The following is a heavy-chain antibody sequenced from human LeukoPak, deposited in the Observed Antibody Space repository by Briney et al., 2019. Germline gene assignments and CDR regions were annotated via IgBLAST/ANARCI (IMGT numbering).Heavy chain of an antibody. CDR2: IKSKTDGGTT. Sequence: NPGGSPRLSCAASGFTLSNAWMSWGRQAPGEGLEWVGRIKSKTDGGTTDYAAPVKGRFTISRDDSKNTLYLQMNSLKTEDTAVYYCTTVTLDYYDSSGYLWYFDYWGQGTLVTVSS. CDR3: TTVTLDYYDSSGYLWYFDY. V-gene: IGHV3-15*01. D-gene: IGHD3-22*01. J-gene: IGHJ4*02. CDR1: GFTLSNAW.